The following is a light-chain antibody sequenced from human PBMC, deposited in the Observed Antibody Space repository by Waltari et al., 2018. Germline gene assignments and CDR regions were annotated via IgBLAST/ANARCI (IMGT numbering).Light chain of an antibody. J-gene: IGLJ2*01. CDR1: SSDVGGYNY. CDR2: EVS. CDR3: SSYAGSNNFVV. Sequence: QSALTQPPSASGSPGQSVTISCTGTSSDVGGYNYVSWYQQHPGKDPKPMIYEVSKRPSGVPDRFSGSKSGNPASLTVSGLQAEDEADYYCSSYAGSNNFVVFGGGTKLTVL. V-gene: IGLV2-8*01.